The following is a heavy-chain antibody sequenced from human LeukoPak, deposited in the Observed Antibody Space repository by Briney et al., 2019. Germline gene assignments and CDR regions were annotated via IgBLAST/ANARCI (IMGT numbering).Heavy chain of an antibody. J-gene: IGHJ3*02. D-gene: IGHD2-21*01. CDR1: GDSVSSNSAA. V-gene: IGHV6-1*01. CDR3: CHSLSGRTGAFDI. CDR2: TYYRSKWYN. Sequence: SQTLSLTCAISGDSVSSNSAAWNWIRQSPSRGLEWLGRTYYRSKWYNDYAVSVKSRITINPDTSKNPFSLQLDSVTPEDTAVYYCCHSLSGRTGAFDIWGRGTVVTVSS.